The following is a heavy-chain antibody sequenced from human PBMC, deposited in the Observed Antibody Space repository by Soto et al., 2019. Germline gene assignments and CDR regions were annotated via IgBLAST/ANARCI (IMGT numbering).Heavy chain of an antibody. Sequence: GSLRLSCAASGFSFSRYWMYWLRQSPGKGLEWVSRISSDGATASLPDSVEGRFAVSRDNAKSEVFLQMNSLRVDDTGVYFCARVQPDGFPTYSDHWGQGVLVTVSS. J-gene: IGHJ4*02. CDR3: ARVQPDGFPTYSDH. CDR1: GFSFSRYW. V-gene: IGHV3-74*01. D-gene: IGHD2-21*01. CDR2: ISSDGATA.